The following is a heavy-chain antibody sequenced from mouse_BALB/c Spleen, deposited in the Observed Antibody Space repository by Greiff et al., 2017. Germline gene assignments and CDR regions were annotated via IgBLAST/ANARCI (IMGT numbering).Heavy chain of an antibody. V-gene: IGHV14-3*02. Sequence: EVKLVESGAELVKPGASVKLSCTASGFNIKDTYMHWVKQRPEQGLEWIGRIDPANGNTKYDPKFQGKATITADTSSNTAYLQLSSLTSEDTAVYYCAREGYFDYWGQGTTLTVSS. CDR3: AREGYFDY. J-gene: IGHJ2*01. CDR1: GFNIKDTY. CDR2: IDPANGNT.